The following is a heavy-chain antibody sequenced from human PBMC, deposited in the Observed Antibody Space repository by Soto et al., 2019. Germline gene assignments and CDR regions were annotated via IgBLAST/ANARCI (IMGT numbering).Heavy chain of an antibody. D-gene: IGHD3-22*01. Sequence: EVQLVDSGGGLIQPGGSLRLSCAASGFTVSSNYMSWVRQAPGKGLEWVSVIYSGGSTYYADSVKGRFTISRDNSKYTLYLQMNSLRAEDTAVYYCARDRVESGYPEYFQHWGQGTLVTVSS. CDR2: IYSGGST. J-gene: IGHJ1*01. CDR1: GFTVSSNY. V-gene: IGHV3-53*01. CDR3: ARDRVESGYPEYFQH.